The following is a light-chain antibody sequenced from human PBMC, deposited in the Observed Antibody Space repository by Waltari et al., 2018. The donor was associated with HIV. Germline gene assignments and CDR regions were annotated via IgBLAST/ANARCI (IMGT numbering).Light chain of an antibody. V-gene: IGKV2-28*01. Sequence: DVVMTQSPLSLPVSPGEPASVSCVSSQSLLHANGYQYLDWYLQKPGHAPQLLIYLGSNRASGIPDRFSGSASGTNFTLNISRVEADDVGTYYCMQALQTPRTFGGGTKVQIK. CDR2: LGS. CDR3: MQALQTPRT. J-gene: IGKJ4*01. CDR1: QSLLHANGYQY.